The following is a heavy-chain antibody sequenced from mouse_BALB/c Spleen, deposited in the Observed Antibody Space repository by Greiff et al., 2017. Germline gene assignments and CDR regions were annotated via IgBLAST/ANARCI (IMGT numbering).Heavy chain of an antibody. V-gene: IGHV5-6-3*01. J-gene: IGHJ3*01. CDR2: INSNGGST. CDR3: ARVGSITVFAY. Sequence: EVQRVESGGGLVQPGGSLKLSCAASGFTFSSYGMSWVRQTPDKRLELVATINSNGGSTYYPDSVKGRFTISRDNAKNTLYLQMSSLKSEDTAMYYCARVGSITVFAYWGQGTLVTVSA. D-gene: IGHD1-2*01. CDR1: GFTFSSYG.